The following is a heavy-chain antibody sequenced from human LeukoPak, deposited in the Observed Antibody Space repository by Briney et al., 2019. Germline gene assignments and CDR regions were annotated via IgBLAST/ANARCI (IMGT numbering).Heavy chain of an antibody. V-gene: IGHV3-7*01. CDR1: GFTFTSYW. CDR3: ARDFRTAGDY. Sequence: GGSLRLSCEASGFTFTSYWINWVRQAPGKGLEWVAVINQGGSEKYYVDSVKGRFTISRDNAKNSLYLQMNSLRAEDTAVYYCARDFRTAGDYWGQGTLVTVSS. D-gene: IGHD1-14*01. J-gene: IGHJ4*02. CDR2: INQGGSEK.